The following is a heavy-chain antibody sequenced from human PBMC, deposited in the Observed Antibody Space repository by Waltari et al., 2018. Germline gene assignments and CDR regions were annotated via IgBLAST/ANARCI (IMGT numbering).Heavy chain of an antibody. CDR1: GGSISSSNYY. CDR2: IYYSGTT. CDR3: ARQFKGYNYGLGDYYYYGMDV. Sequence: QLQLQESGPGLVKPSETLSLTCTVSGGSISSSNYYWGWICQPPGKGLEWIGSIYYSGTTYYNPSLKSRVTISVDTSKNQFSLKLSSVTAADTAMYYCARQFKGYNYGLGDYYYYGMDVWGQGTTVTVSS. J-gene: IGHJ6*02. D-gene: IGHD5-18*01. V-gene: IGHV4-39*01.